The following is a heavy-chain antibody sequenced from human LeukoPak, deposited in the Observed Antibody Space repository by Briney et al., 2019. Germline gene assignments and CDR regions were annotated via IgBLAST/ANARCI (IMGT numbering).Heavy chain of an antibody. CDR3: ARGNSIHVLLYHYYYMDV. J-gene: IGHJ6*03. D-gene: IGHD2-2*01. V-gene: IGHV1-2*02. Sequence: ASVKVSCKASGYTFTGYYMHWVRQTPGQGLEWMGWINPSSGRTNYAQNFQDRVAMTRDTSISTAYMELSSLRSDDTAVYYCARGNSIHVLLYHYYYMDVWGKGTTVAVSS. CDR1: GYTFTGYY. CDR2: INPSSGRT.